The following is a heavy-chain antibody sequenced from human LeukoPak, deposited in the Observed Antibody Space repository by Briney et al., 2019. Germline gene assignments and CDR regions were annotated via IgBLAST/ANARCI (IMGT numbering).Heavy chain of an antibody. CDR1: GYSFTSYW. CDR2: IYPGDSDT. Sequence: PGGSLRLSCKGFGYSFTSYWIGWVRQVPGKGLEWMGIIYPGDSDTRYSPSFQGQVTISADKSINTAYLQGDSLKASDTAMYYCARQTDYRFDYWGQGTLVIVSS. D-gene: IGHD4-11*01. CDR3: ARQTDYRFDY. J-gene: IGHJ4*01. V-gene: IGHV5-51*01.